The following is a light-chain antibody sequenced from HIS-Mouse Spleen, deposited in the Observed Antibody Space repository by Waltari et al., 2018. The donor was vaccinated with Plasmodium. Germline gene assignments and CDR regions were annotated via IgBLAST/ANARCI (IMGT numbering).Light chain of an antibody. Sequence: SYELTQPPSVSVSPGQTARIPCSGDALPNNYAYWYQQKSVQPPVLVIYEDSKRPSGIPERFSGYSSGTMATLTISGAQVEDEADYYCYSTDSSGNHRVFGGGTKLTVL. CDR1: ALPNNY. V-gene: IGLV3-10*01. J-gene: IGLJ3*02. CDR2: EDS. CDR3: YSTDSSGNHRV.